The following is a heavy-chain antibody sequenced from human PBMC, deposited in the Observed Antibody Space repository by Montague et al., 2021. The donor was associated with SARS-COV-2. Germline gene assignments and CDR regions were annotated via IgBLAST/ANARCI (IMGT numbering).Heavy chain of an antibody. V-gene: IGHV4-59*01. CDR1: GGSISSNY. J-gene: IGHJ4*02. CDR3: ARGFDY. CDR2: IYYSGST. Sequence: SETLSLTYTVSGGSISSNYWSWIRQPPGKGLEWIGYIYYSGSTNYNPSLKSRVTISVDTSKNQFSLKLSSVTAADTAVYYCARGFDYWDQGTLVTVSS.